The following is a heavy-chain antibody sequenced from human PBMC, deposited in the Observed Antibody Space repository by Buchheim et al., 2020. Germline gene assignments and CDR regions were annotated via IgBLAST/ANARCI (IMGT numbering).Heavy chain of an antibody. CDR2: SRGIGGST. V-gene: IGHV3-23*01. J-gene: IGHJ2*01. CDR1: GFTFSSYA. Sequence: EVQLLESGGGVVQPGGSLRLSCAASGFTFSSYAMSWVRQAPGKGLEWVSASRGIGGSTDYVDSVKGRFTISRDNSKNTMYLQMNSLRAEETAVYYCAKRPGDSSGHYHSSWYFDLWGHGTL. CDR3: AKRPGDSSGHYHSSWYFDL. D-gene: IGHD3-22*01.